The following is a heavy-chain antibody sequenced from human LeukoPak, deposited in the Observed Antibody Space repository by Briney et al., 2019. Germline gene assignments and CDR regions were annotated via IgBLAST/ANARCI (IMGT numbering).Heavy chain of an antibody. J-gene: IGHJ3*02. CDR2: IYYSGTT. V-gene: IGHV4-59*01. CDR1: GGSISSYY. Sequence: SETLSLTCTVSGGSISSYYWSWIRQPPGKGLEWIGYIYYSGTTNYNPSLTSRVTISVDTSKNQFSLKLSSVTAADTAVYYCARADYLHDAFDIWGQGTMVTVSS. D-gene: IGHD4/OR15-4a*01. CDR3: ARADYLHDAFDI.